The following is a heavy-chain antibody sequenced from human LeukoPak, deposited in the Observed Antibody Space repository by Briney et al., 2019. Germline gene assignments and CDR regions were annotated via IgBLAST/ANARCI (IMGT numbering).Heavy chain of an antibody. CDR2: IYPGDSYT. Sequence: GGSLKISFKGSGYSFTNYWIGWVRQMPGKGLEGMGGIYPGDSYTRYSPSFQGQVTISADKSISTAYLQWSSLKASDTAIYYCARRTRNDFWTTEDHNWFDPWGQGTLVTVSS. CDR1: GYSFTNYW. J-gene: IGHJ5*02. D-gene: IGHD3-3*01. CDR3: ARRTRNDFWTTEDHNWFDP. V-gene: IGHV5-51*01.